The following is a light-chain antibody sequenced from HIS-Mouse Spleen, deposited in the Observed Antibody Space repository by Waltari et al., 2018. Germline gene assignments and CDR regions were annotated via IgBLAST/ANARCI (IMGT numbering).Light chain of an antibody. CDR3: CSYAGSSTWV. V-gene: IGLV2-23*01. CDR2: EGS. CDR1: SSDVGSYNL. J-gene: IGLJ3*02. Sequence: QSALTQPASVSGSPGQSITISCTGTSSDVGSYNLVSWYQQHPGKAPKLMIYEGSKRPLGVSNRLSGSKSGNTASLPISGLQAEDEADYYCCSYAGSSTWVFGGGTKLTVL.